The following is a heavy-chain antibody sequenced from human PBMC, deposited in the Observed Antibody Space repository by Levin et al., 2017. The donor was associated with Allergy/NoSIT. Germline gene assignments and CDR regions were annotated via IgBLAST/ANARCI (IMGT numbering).Heavy chain of an antibody. CDR3: ARERKGYSNYGYYYGMDV. Sequence: SETLSLTCTVSGGSVSSGSYYWSWIRQPPGKGLEWIGYIYYSGSTNYNPSLKSRVTISVDTSKNQFSLKLSSVTAADTAVYYCARERKGYSNYGYYYGMDVWGQGTTVTVSS. J-gene: IGHJ6*02. D-gene: IGHD4-11*01. V-gene: IGHV4-61*01. CDR1: GGSVSSGSYY. CDR2: IYYSGST.